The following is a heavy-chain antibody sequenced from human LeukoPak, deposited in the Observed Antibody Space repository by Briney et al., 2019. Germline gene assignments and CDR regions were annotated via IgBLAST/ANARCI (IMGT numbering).Heavy chain of an antibody. CDR1: GFTFYDYA. Sequence: PGRSLRLSCAASGFTFYDYAMYWVRQAPGKGLEWVSGISWNSGSIGYADSVKGQFTISRDNAKNSLYLQMNSLRPEDTALYYCAKDSTHSNPRTGSGGMDVWGKGTTVTVSS. D-gene: IGHD2-8*02. V-gene: IGHV3-9*01. CDR2: ISWNSGSI. CDR3: AKDSTHSNPRTGSGGMDV. J-gene: IGHJ6*03.